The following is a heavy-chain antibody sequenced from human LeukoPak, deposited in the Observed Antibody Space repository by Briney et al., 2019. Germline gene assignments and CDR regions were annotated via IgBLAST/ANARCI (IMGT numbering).Heavy chain of an antibody. CDR3: ARDRGGPFDP. V-gene: IGHV4-39*07. Sequence: SETLSLTCAVYGGSFSSYYWGWIRQPPGKGLEWIGSIYYSGSTYYNPSLKSRVTISVDTSKNQFSLKLSSVTAADTAVYYCARDRGGPFDPWGQGTLVTVSS. CDR1: GGSFSSYY. CDR2: IYYSGST. J-gene: IGHJ5*02. D-gene: IGHD6-25*01.